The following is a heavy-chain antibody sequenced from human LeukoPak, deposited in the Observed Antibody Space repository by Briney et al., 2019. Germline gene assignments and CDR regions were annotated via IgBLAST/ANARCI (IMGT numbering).Heavy chain of an antibody. V-gene: IGHV1-18*01. Sequence: ASVKVSCKASGYTFTSYGISWVRQAPGQGPEWMGWISAYNGNTNYAQKLQGRVTMTTDTSTSTAYMELRSLRSDDTAVYYCARELPPRGIHYGMDVWGQGTTVTVSS. CDR1: GYTFTSYG. D-gene: IGHD5-18*01. CDR2: ISAYNGNT. CDR3: ARELPPRGIHYGMDV. J-gene: IGHJ6*02.